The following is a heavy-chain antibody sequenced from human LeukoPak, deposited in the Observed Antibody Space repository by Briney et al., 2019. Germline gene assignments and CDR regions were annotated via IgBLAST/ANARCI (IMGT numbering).Heavy chain of an antibody. V-gene: IGHV3-49*03. Sequence: GGSLRLSCTASGFTFGDYAMSWFPQAPGKGLEWVGFIRSKAYGGTTEYAASVKGRFTISRDDSKSIAYLQMNSLKTEDTAVYYCTSTIEEYYYDSSGYYSYGDYWGQGTLVTVSS. CDR3: TSTIEEYYYDSSGYYSYGDY. CDR2: IRSKAYGGTT. CDR1: GFTFGDYA. D-gene: IGHD3-22*01. J-gene: IGHJ4*02.